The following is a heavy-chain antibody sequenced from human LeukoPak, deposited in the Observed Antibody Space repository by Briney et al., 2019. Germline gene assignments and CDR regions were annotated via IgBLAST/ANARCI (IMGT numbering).Heavy chain of an antibody. CDR2: IYPSGST. D-gene: IGHD3-10*01. Sequence: LETLSLTCTVSGGSISGSNYYWDWIRQPPRQGLEWIGRIYPSGSTNYNPSLRSRVTVSVDTSENHFSLKLTSVTAADTAVYYCARDSTRRGWFDPWGQGALVTVSS. V-gene: IGHV4-39*07. CDR3: ARDSTRRGWFDP. J-gene: IGHJ5*02. CDR1: GGSISGSNYY.